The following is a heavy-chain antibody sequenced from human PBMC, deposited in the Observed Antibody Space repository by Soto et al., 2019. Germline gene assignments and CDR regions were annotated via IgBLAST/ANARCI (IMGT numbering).Heavy chain of an antibody. CDR1: GYTFTTYG. Sequence: QVQLVQSGAEVKKPGASVKVSCKASGYTFTTYGISWVRQAPGQGLEWMGWISPYNGDTNYAQKFRGRVTMTTDTSKSTAYMELRSLSSDDTAVDYCARDGKIVATTHPYYFDYWGQGALVTVSS. V-gene: IGHV1-18*01. D-gene: IGHD5-12*01. CDR2: ISPYNGDT. CDR3: ARDGKIVATTHPYYFDY. J-gene: IGHJ4*02.